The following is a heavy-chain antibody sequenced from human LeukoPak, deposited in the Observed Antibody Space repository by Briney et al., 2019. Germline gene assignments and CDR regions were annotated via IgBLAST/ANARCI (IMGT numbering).Heavy chain of an antibody. CDR2: IYSGGST. CDR3: ARGDILTDYRYSSGLDI. V-gene: IGHV3-53*05. Sequence: PGGSLRLSCAASGFTVSSNYMSWVRQAPGKGLEWVSVIYSGGSTYYADSVKGRFTISRDNSKNTLYLQMNSLRAEDTAVYYCARGDILTDYRYSSGLDIWGQGTMVTVSS. D-gene: IGHD3-9*01. CDR1: GFTVSSNY. J-gene: IGHJ3*02.